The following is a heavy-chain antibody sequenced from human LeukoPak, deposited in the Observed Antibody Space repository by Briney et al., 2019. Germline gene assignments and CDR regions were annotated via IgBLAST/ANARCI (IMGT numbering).Heavy chain of an antibody. V-gene: IGHV1-69*13. D-gene: IGHD6-6*01. Sequence: SVKVSCKASGYTFTSYGISWVRQAPGQGLEWMGGIIPIFGTANYAQKFQGRVTITADESTSTAYMELSSLRSEDTAVYYCARDGTVAARLYYYYYYMDVWGKGTTVTVSS. CDR3: ARDGTVAARLYYYYYYMDV. CDR1: GYTFTSYG. J-gene: IGHJ6*03. CDR2: IIPIFGTA.